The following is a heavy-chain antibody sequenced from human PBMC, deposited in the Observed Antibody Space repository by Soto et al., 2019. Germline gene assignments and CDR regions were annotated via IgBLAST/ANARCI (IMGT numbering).Heavy chain of an antibody. D-gene: IGHD4-17*01. CDR3: ASQYGDYAHYYRMDV. V-gene: IGHV3-11*01. J-gene: IGHJ6*02. Sequence: GGSLRLSCAASGFTFSDYYMSWIRQAPGKGLEWVSYISSSGSTIYYADSVKGRFTISRDNAKNSLYLQMNSLRAEDTAVYYCASQYGDYAHYYRMDVWGQGTTVTVSS. CDR2: ISSSGSTI. CDR1: GFTFSDYY.